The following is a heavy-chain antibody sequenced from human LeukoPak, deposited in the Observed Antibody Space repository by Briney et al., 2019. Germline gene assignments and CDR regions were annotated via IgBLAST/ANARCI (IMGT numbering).Heavy chain of an antibody. CDR1: GFTFSSYW. J-gene: IGHJ4*02. CDR2: INSDGSTR. CDR3: ARGLDYSHYFDY. V-gene: IGHV3-74*01. D-gene: IGHD4-11*01. Sequence: GGSLRLSCAASGFTFSSYWMHWVRQAPGKGLVWVSCINSDGSTRSYADSVKGRFTISRDNAKNTLYLQMNSLRAEDTAVYYCARGLDYSHYFDYWGQGTLVTVSS.